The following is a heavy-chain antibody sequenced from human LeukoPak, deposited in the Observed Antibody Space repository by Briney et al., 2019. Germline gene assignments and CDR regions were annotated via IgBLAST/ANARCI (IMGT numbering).Heavy chain of an antibody. D-gene: IGHD6-19*01. Sequence: SETLSLTCAVYGGSFSGYYWSWIRQPPGKWLEWIGEINHSGSTNYNPSLKSRVTISVDTSKNQFSLKVSSVTAADTAVYYCASLSAVAGMRGDYWGQGTLVTVSS. CDR2: INHSGST. CDR1: GGSFSGYY. V-gene: IGHV4-34*01. CDR3: ASLSAVAGMRGDY. J-gene: IGHJ4*02.